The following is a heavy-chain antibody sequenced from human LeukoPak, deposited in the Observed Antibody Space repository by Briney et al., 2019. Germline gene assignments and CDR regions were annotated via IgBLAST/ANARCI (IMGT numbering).Heavy chain of an antibody. Sequence: GGSLRLSCAASGFTFSNAWMSWVRQAPGKGLEWVGRIKSKTDGGTTDYAAPVKGRFTISRDDSKNTLYLQMNSLRAEDTAVYYCAKEYSGSYFDAFDIWGQGTMVTVSS. V-gene: IGHV3-15*01. CDR3: AKEYSGSYFDAFDI. CDR2: IKSKTDGGTT. CDR1: GFTFSNAW. D-gene: IGHD1-26*01. J-gene: IGHJ3*02.